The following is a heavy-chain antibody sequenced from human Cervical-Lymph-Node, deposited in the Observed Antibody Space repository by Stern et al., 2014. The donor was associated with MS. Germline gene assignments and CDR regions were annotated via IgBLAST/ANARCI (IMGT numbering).Heavy chain of an antibody. CDR3: ARDDWVERLDS. CDR1: GFPLSIYS. D-gene: IGHD1-1*01. CDR2: ISTISTI. J-gene: IGHJ5*01. V-gene: IGHV3-48*01. Sequence: EVQLVESGGGLEQPGGSLRLSCAASGFPLSIYSMNWVRQAPGKGLEWVSYISTISTIYYADSVKGRFTISRDNAKNSLYLQMNSLRAEDTAVYFCARDDWVERLDSWGQGTLVTVSS.